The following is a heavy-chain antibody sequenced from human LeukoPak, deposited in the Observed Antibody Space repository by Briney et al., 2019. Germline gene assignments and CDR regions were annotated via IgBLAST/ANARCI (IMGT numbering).Heavy chain of an antibody. V-gene: IGHV4-59*01. CDR3: ARWSGTTGIYWYFDL. CDR1: GGSISSYY. D-gene: IGHD1-1*01. CDR2: IYYSGST. J-gene: IGHJ2*01. Sequence: SETLSLTCTVSGGSISSYYWSWIRQPPGKGLEWIGYIYYSGSTNYNPSLKSRVTISVDTSKNQFSLKLSSVTAADTAVYCCARWSGTTGIYWYFDLWGRGTLVTVSS.